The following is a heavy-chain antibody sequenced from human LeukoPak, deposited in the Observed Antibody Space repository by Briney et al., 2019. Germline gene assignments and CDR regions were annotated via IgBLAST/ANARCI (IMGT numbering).Heavy chain of an antibody. CDR1: GFTFSSYS. Sequence: GGSLRLSCAASGFTFSSYSMNWVRQAPGKGLEWVSSISSSSSYIYYADSVKGRFTISRDNAKNSLYLQMNSLRAEDTAVYYCARVGDIVVVPAVMRRYYFDYWGQGTLATVSS. CDR2: ISSSSSYI. V-gene: IGHV3-21*01. J-gene: IGHJ4*02. D-gene: IGHD2-2*01. CDR3: ARVGDIVVVPAVMRRYYFDY.